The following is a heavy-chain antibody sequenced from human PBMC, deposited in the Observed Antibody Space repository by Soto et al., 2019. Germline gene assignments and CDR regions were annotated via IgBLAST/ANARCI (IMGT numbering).Heavy chain of an antibody. CDR1: GGSITSGDYH. D-gene: IGHD2-2*01. CDR3: ARDSRGYCSATTCYQSAYYYYGMDV. CDR2: IYSSGST. J-gene: IGHJ6*02. Sequence: SETLSLTCTVSGGSITSGDYHWTWIRQPPGKGLEWIGFIYSSGSTSYNPSLKSRLTISVDTSKNRFSLKLSSVTAADTAVYYCARDSRGYCSATTCYQSAYYYYGMDVWGPGTTVTVS. V-gene: IGHV4-30-4*01.